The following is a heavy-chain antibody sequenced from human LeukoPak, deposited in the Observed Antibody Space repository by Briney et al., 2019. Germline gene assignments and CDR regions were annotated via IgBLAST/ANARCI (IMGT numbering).Heavy chain of an antibody. D-gene: IGHD6-19*01. Sequence: PGRSLRLSCAASGLTFSTYGVHWVRQAPGKGLEWVAVIWHDGSSEFYADSVKGRFSISRDDSKNTVSLQMNSLRAEDTALHYCAKDTTGGWSGYFDSWGQGILVTVSS. CDR1: GLTFSTYG. V-gene: IGHV3-33*06. J-gene: IGHJ4*02. CDR2: IWHDGSSE. CDR3: AKDTTGGWSGYFDS.